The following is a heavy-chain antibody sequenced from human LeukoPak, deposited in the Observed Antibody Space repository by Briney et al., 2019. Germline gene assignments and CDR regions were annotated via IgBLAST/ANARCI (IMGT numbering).Heavy chain of an antibody. CDR3: AREVRFSMVRGEIDC. J-gene: IGHJ4*02. Sequence: SETLSLTCTVSGGSISTDRYNWGWIRQPPGKGLEWIGEIYYSGNTNYNPSLKSRVTISIDKSKNQFSLKLSSVTAADTAVYYCAREVRFSMVRGEIDCWGQGTLVTVSS. CDR1: GGSISTDRYN. CDR2: IYYSGNT. V-gene: IGHV4-39*07. D-gene: IGHD3-10*01.